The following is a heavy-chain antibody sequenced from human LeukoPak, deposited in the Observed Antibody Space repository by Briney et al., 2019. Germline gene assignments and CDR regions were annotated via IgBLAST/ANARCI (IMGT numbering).Heavy chain of an antibody. J-gene: IGHJ4*02. CDR1: GGSIRSSSYY. Sequence: SETLSLTCSVSGGSIRSSSYYWGWIRQPPGKGLEWIGSVYYSGTAYSNPSLESRVTISVDTSMQQFSLRLSSVTAADTAVYYCARRSSRAADFDYWGQGSLVTVSS. V-gene: IGHV4-39*01. D-gene: IGHD6-13*01. CDR3: ARRSSRAADFDY. CDR2: VYYSGTA.